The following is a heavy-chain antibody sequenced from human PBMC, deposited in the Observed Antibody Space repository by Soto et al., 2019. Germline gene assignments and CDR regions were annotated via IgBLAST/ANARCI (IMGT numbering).Heavy chain of an antibody. Sequence: PGGSLRLSCVASGFTFTRYSMNWVRQAPGKGLEWVSSISSTTNYIYYGDSMKGRFTISRDNGKNSLYLEMHSLRAEDTAVYYCARESEDLTSNFDYWGQGTLVTVSS. CDR3: ARESEDLTSNFDY. CDR1: GFTFTRYS. J-gene: IGHJ4*02. V-gene: IGHV3-21*06. CDR2: ISSTTNYI.